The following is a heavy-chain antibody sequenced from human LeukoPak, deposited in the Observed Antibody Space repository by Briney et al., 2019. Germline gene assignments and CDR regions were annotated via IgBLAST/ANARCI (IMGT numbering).Heavy chain of an antibody. Sequence: GGSLRLSCAASGFTVSSDYMSWVRPAPGTGLEWVSVIYSGGSTYYADSVKGRFTISRDNSKNTLYLQMNSLRAEDTAVYYCAGYIAAADYYFDYWGQGTLVTVSS. V-gene: IGHV3-53*01. J-gene: IGHJ4*02. CDR3: AGYIAAADYYFDY. CDR2: IYSGGST. D-gene: IGHD6-13*01. CDR1: GFTVSSDY.